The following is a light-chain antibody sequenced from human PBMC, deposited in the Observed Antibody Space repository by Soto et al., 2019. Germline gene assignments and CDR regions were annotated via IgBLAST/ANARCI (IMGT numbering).Light chain of an antibody. V-gene: IGKV3-20*01. Sequence: EIVLTQSPGTLSLSPGERATLSCRASQSVSSSSYLAWYQQKPVQAPRLLIYGASSRATGTPDRFSGSGSATDFTLTISRLEPEDFAVYYCRQYGSSPSYTFGQGTKLEIK. J-gene: IGKJ2*01. CDR1: QSVSSSSY. CDR3: RQYGSSPSYT. CDR2: GAS.